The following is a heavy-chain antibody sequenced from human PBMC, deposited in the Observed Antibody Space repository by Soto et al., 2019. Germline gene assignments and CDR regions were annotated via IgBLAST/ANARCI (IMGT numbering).Heavy chain of an antibody. CDR2: ISNSGNTI. D-gene: IGHD1-20*01. J-gene: IGHJ6*02. V-gene: IGHV3-48*03. Sequence: GGSLRLSCVASGFVFKNYEMNWVRQAPGKGLEWISYISNSGNTIYVADSMRGRFTISRDNAKNSLFLQMNSLRADDTAVYCCARDIDNRDYYYGLDVWGQGTTVTVSS. CDR3: ARDIDNRDYYYGLDV. CDR1: GFVFKNYE.